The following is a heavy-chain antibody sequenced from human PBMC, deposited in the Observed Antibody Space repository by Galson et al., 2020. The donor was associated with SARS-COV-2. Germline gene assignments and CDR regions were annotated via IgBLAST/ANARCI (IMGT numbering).Heavy chain of an antibody. D-gene: IGHD3-10*01. Sequence: SVKVSCKASGGTLSSYAISWVRQAPGQGLEWLGGIIPIFGTANYAQKFQGRVTITADESTSTAYMGLSSLRSEDTAVYYCARSVSNYYGSGSYYPKYYYMDVWGKGTTVTVSS. CDR1: GGTLSSYA. V-gene: IGHV1-69*13. J-gene: IGHJ6*03. CDR3: ARSVSNYYGSGSYYPKYYYMDV. CDR2: IIPIFGTA.